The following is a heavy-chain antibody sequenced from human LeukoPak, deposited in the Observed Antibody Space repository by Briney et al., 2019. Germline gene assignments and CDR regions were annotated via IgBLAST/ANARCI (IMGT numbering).Heavy chain of an antibody. CDR2: FDPEDGET. CDR1: GYTLTELS. V-gene: IGHV1-24*01. Sequence: ASEKVSCTVSGYTLTELSMHWVRQAPGKGLEWMGGFDPEDGETIYAQKFQGRVTMTEDTSTDTAYMELSSLRSEDTAVYYCATDIVATITKFDFDYWGQGTLVTVSS. CDR3: ATDIVATITKFDFDY. J-gene: IGHJ4*02. D-gene: IGHD5-12*01.